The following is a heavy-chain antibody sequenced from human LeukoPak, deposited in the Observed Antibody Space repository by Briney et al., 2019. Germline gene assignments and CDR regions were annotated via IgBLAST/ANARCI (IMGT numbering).Heavy chain of an antibody. Sequence: ASVKVSCKASGYTFTSYAMNWVRQAPGQGLEWMGWINTNTGNPTYAQGFTGRFVFSLDTSVSTAYLQISSLKAEDTAVYYCATYLAGDRYSSSSGGSSIGVDYWGQGTLVTVSS. V-gene: IGHV7-4-1*02. D-gene: IGHD6-6*01. J-gene: IGHJ4*02. CDR3: ATYLAGDRYSSSSGGSSIGVDY. CDR2: INTNTGNP. CDR1: GYTFTSYA.